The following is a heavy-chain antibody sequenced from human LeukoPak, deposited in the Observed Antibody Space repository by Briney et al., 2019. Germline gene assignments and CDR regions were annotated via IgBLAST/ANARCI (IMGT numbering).Heavy chain of an antibody. V-gene: IGHV3-66*02. CDR1: AFTVSSSY. CDR3: ARVNIASAGLYYFDY. CDR2: LYSGGST. J-gene: IGHJ4*02. D-gene: IGHD6-13*01. Sequence: GGSLRLSCAASAFTVSSSYMTWVRQAPGKGLEWVSVLYSGGSTFYADSVKGRFTISRDNSKNTLSLQMNGLRAEDTAVYYCARVNIASAGLYYFDYWGQGTLVTVSS.